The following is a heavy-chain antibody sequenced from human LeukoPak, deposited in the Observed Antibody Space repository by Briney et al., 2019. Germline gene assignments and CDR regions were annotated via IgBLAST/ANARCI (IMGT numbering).Heavy chain of an antibody. D-gene: IGHD3-10*01. V-gene: IGHV4-4*07. CDR1: GGSITSYY. Sequence: SETLSLTCTVSGGSITSYYWSWIRQPAGKGLEWIGRTYFSGSTDYNPSLKSRVTMSVDSSKTQFSLKLSSVTAADTAIYYCARDSGTTGEVKFDPWGQGTLVTVSS. J-gene: IGHJ5*02. CDR2: TYFSGST. CDR3: ARDSGTTGEVKFDP.